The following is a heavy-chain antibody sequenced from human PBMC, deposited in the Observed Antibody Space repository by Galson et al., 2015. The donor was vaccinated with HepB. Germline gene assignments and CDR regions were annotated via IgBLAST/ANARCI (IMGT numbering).Heavy chain of an antibody. CDR1: GFTFSSYA. CDR2: ISYDGSNK. Sequence: SLRLSCAASGFTFSSYAMHWVRQAPGKGLEWVAVISYDGSNKYYADSVKGRFTISRDNSKNTLCLQMNSLRAEDTAVYYCARDREIAVAGTDFDYWGQGTLVTVSS. V-gene: IGHV3-30-3*01. D-gene: IGHD6-19*01. CDR3: ARDREIAVAGTDFDY. J-gene: IGHJ4*02.